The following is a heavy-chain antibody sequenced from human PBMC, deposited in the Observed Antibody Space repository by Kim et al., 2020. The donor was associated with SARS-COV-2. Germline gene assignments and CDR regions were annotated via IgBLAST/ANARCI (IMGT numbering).Heavy chain of an antibody. J-gene: IGHJ6*02. Sequence: VKGRFTISRDNAKNSLYLQMNRLRAEDTAVYYCAREGDGYNFPYYYGMDVWGQGTTVTVSS. V-gene: IGHV3-11*06. CDR3: AREGDGYNFPYYYGMDV. D-gene: IGHD5-12*01.